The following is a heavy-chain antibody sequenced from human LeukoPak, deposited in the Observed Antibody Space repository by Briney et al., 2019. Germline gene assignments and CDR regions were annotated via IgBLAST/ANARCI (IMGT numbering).Heavy chain of an antibody. CDR2: ISAYNGNT. CDR3: ARDGSSGWYRGYNWFDP. CDR1: GCTFTSYG. Sequence: ASVKVSCKASGCTFTSYGISWVRQAPGQGLEWMGWISAYNGNTNYAQKLQGRVTMTTDTSTSTAYMELRSLRSDDTAVYYCARDGSSGWYRGYNWFDPWGQGTLVTVSS. J-gene: IGHJ5*02. D-gene: IGHD6-19*01. V-gene: IGHV1-18*01.